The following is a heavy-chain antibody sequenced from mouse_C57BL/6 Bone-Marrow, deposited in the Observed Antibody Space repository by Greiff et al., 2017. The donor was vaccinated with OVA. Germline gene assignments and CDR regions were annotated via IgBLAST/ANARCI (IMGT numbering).Heavy chain of an antibody. V-gene: IGHV10-1*01. D-gene: IGHD2-3*01. CDR3: VRLFDGYQYYYAMDY. Sequence: EVQLVESGGGLVQPKGSLKLSCAASGFSFNTYAMNWVRQAPGKGLEWVARLRSKSNNYATYYADSVKDRFTISRDDSESMLYLQMNNLKTEDTAMYYCVRLFDGYQYYYAMDYWGQGTSVTVSS. CDR2: LRSKSNNYAT. J-gene: IGHJ4*01. CDR1: GFSFNTYA.